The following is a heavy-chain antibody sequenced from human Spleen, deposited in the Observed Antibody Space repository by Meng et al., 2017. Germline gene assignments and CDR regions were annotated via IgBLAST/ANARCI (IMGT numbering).Heavy chain of an antibody. CDR3: AGFTLIRGIMPWLDP. CDR2: VYHRGST. Sequence: LQGSGPGRVEPSGDLSRASAGAGGYISSSTWWTGVRQHPGKGLGGIGEVYHRGSTNYNPSLKSRVTMSVDESNNQFSLKLSSVTAADTAVYYCAGFTLIRGIMPWLDPWGQGTLVTVSS. D-gene: IGHD3-10*01. CDR1: GGYISSSTW. V-gene: IGHV4-4*02. J-gene: IGHJ5*02.